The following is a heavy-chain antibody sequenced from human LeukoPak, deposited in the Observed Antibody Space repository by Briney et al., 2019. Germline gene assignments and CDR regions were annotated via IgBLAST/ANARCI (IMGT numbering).Heavy chain of an antibody. D-gene: IGHD5-18*01. Sequence: GASVKVSCKASGGTFSSYAISWVRQAPGQGPEWMGGIIPIFGTANYAQKFQGRVTITADESTSTAYMELSSLRSEDTAVYYCARERVGGYSYLRASYWGQGTLVTVSS. CDR3: ARERVGGYSYLRASY. CDR1: GGTFSSYA. CDR2: IIPIFGTA. J-gene: IGHJ4*02. V-gene: IGHV1-69*13.